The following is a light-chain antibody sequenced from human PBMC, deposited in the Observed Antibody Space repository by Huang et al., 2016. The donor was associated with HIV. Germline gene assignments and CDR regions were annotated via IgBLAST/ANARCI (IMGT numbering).Light chain of an antibody. Sequence: EIVMTQSPATLSVSPGQRVTLSCRANRSVSTYLAWYQQRHGQAPRLLISGSSTRAPGIPARVSGSGSGTDFSLTISSLQSEDFALYYCHQYNNWLLSFGGGTRV. CDR1: RSVSTY. V-gene: IGKV3-15*01. CDR3: HQYNNWLLS. CDR2: GSS. J-gene: IGKJ4*01.